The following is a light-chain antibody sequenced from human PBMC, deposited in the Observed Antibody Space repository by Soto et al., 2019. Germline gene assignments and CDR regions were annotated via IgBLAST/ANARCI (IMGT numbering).Light chain of an antibody. CDR1: QSLVYSDGNTY. Sequence: EVVMTQSPLSLPVTLGQPASISCRSSQSLVYSDGNTYLNWFHQRPGLSPRRLIYKASNRDSGVPDRFSGSGSGTDFTLKISKVEAEDVGVYYCMQGTHRPLTFGGRTKVEIK. CDR2: KAS. V-gene: IGKV2-30*01. CDR3: MQGTHRPLT. J-gene: IGKJ4*01.